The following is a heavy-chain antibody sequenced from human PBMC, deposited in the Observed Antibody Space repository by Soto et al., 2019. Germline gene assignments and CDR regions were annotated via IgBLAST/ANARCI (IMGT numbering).Heavy chain of an antibody. CDR2: INAGNGNT. D-gene: IGHD4-17*01. CDR1: GYTFTSYA. CDR3: ARGYGDYAPFDY. J-gene: IGHJ4*02. V-gene: IGHV1-3*01. Sequence: WASVKVSCKASGYTFTSYAMHWVRQAPGQRLEWMGWINAGNGNTKYSQKFQGRVTITRDTSASTAYMELSSLRSEDTAVYYCARGYGDYAPFDYWGQGTLVTVSS.